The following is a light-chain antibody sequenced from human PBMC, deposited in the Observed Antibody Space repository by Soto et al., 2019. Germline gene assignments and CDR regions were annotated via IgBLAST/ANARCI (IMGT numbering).Light chain of an antibody. CDR1: HSVSSSY. J-gene: IGKJ5*01. Sequence: EIVLTQSPGTLSLSPGERATLSCRASHSVSSSYLAWYQQKPGQAPRLLIYGASSRATGIPDRFSGSGSGTDFTLTISRLEPEDLALYYCQQYGSSPPSTFGQGTRLESK. CDR3: QQYGSSPPST. CDR2: GAS. V-gene: IGKV3-20*01.